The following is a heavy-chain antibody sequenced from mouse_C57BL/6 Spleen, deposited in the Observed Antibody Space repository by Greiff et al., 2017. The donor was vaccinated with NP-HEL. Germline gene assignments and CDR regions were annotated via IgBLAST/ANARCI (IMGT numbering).Heavy chain of an antibody. CDR1: GFTFSSYA. J-gene: IGHJ4*01. CDR3: TRGLRVYAMDD. Sequence: EVKLMESGEGLVKPGGSLKLSCAASGFTFSSYAMSWVRQTPEKRLEWVAYISSGGDYIYYADTVKGGVTISRDNDRNTLYLQMSSVKAEDTAMYYCTRGLRVYAMDDWGQGASVTVSS. V-gene: IGHV5-9-1*02. CDR2: ISSGGDYI. D-gene: IGHD1-1*01.